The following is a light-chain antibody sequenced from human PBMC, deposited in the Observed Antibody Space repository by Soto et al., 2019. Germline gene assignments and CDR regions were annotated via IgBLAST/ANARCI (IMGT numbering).Light chain of an antibody. J-gene: IGLJ2*01. CDR1: SSDVGGYNY. V-gene: IGLV2-8*01. CDR2: EVS. CDR3: TSHGGRNNLLV. Sequence: QSVLTQPPSASGSPEQSVTISCTGTSSDVGGYNYVSWYQQHPGKAPKLMIYEVSKRPSGVPDRFSGSKSGNTASLTVSGLQGEDEAVYYCTSHGGRNNLLVFGGGTKLTVL.